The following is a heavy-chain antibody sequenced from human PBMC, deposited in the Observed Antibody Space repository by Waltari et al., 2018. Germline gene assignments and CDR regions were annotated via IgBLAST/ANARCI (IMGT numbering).Heavy chain of an antibody. CDR3: ACLDSSGWYYAFYI. Sequence: QVQLQESGPGLVKPSETLYLTCTVPGGSISSYYWSWIRQPPGKGLEWIGCIYYSGSTSNTPSPKSRVTIAVNTANNQFSLNLIAVTAADTAVYYWACLDSSGWYYAFYIWGQGTMVTVSS. CDR1: GGSISSYY. V-gene: IGHV4-59*08. D-gene: IGHD6-19*01. J-gene: IGHJ3*02. CDR2: IYYSGST.